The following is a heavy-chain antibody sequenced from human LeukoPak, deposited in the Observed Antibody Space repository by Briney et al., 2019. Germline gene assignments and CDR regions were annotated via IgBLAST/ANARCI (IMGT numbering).Heavy chain of an antibody. CDR1: GGSISSSSYY. Sequence: PSETLSLTCTVSGGSISSSSYYWGWIRQPPGKGLEWIGSIYYSGSTYYNPSLKSRVTVSVDTSKNQFSLKLSSVTAADTAVYYCALYLLRYFDWLLYPNLGDDAFDIWGQGTMVTVSS. CDR3: ALYLLRYFDWLLYPNLGDDAFDI. V-gene: IGHV4-39*01. CDR2: IYYSGST. J-gene: IGHJ3*02. D-gene: IGHD3-9*01.